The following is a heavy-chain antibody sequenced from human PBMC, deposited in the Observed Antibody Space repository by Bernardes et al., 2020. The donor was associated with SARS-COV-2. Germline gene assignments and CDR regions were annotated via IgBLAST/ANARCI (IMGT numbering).Heavy chain of an antibody. CDR1: GFTFSSYW. CDR2: ISGDGRTT. Sequence: GSLRLSCAASGFTFSSYWLHWVRQAPGTGLVWVSRISGDGRTTTYADSVKGRFTISRDNARNTLYLQMNSLRDEDTAIYYCVRGPSDGHGRFEYWGQGTLGTVSS. CDR3: VRGPSDGHGRFEY. V-gene: IGHV3-74*01. J-gene: IGHJ4*02.